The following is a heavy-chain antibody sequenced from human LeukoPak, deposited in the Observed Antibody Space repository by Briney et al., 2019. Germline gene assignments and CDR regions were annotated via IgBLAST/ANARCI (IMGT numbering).Heavy chain of an antibody. V-gene: IGHV4-4*07. Sequence: ETLSLTCIVSGGSINNYYWTWIRQPAGKGLEWIGRVYEGGSTNYNPSLKSRVTMSVDTSKNQFSLKLSSVTAADTAVYYCARVHGGGSNYFDYWGQGTLVTVSS. CDR2: VYEGGST. CDR1: GGSINNYY. D-gene: IGHD1-26*01. CDR3: ARVHGGGSNYFDY. J-gene: IGHJ4*02.